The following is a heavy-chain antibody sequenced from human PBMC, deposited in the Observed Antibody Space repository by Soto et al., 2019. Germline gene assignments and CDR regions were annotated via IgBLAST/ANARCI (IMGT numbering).Heavy chain of an antibody. D-gene: IGHD6-13*01. Sequence: QLQLQESGPGLVKPSETLSLTCTVSGGSISSSSYYWGWIRQPPGKGLEWIGSIYYSGSTYYNPSLQSRVTISVDTAKNQFSLKLSSVTAADTAVYYCARHGSLVRNAFDIWGQGTMVTVSS. CDR2: IYYSGST. CDR1: GGSISSSSYY. V-gene: IGHV4-39*01. J-gene: IGHJ3*02. CDR3: ARHGSLVRNAFDI.